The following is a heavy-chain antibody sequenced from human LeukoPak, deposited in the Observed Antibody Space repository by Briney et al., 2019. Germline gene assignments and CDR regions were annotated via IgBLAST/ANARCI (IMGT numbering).Heavy chain of an antibody. CDR2: ISSNGGST. Sequence: GGSLRLSCSASGFTFSSYAMHWVRQAPGKGLEYVSAISSNGGSTYYADSVKGRFTISRDNSKNTLYLLMSSLRAEDTAVYYCVKDRYDYVWGSYRYFDYWGQGTLVTVSS. V-gene: IGHV3-64D*06. D-gene: IGHD3-16*02. CDR3: VKDRYDYVWGSYRYFDY. CDR1: GFTFSSYA. J-gene: IGHJ4*02.